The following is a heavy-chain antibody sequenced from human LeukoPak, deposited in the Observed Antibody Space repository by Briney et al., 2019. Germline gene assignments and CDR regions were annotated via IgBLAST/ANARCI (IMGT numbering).Heavy chain of an antibody. D-gene: IGHD3-9*01. V-gene: IGHV3-23*01. J-gene: IGHJ5*01. CDR1: GFTLSSYA. CDR3: AKARLRYFDWLLCS. Sequence: GGSLRLSCAASGFTLSSYAMSWVGQAPGKGLEWVSPFSGSGGSTYYADSVKGRFTISRDNSKNTLYLQMNSLRAEDTAVYYCAKARLRYFDWLLCSWGQGTLVTVSS. CDR2: FSGSGGST.